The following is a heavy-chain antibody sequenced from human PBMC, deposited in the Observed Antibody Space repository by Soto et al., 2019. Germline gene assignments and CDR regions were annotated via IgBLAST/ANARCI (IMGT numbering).Heavy chain of an antibody. D-gene: IGHD6-19*01. CDR2: IDWDDDK. Sequence: SGPTLVNPTHTLTLTCTFSGFSLSTSGMCVSWIRQPPGKALEWLALIDWDDDKYYSTSLKTRLTISKDTSKNQVVLTMTNMDPVDTATYYCARSYGYSSGWYRVTQNWFDPWGQGTLVTVSS. CDR1: GFSLSTSGMC. J-gene: IGHJ5*02. CDR3: ARSYGYSSGWYRVTQNWFDP. V-gene: IGHV2-70*01.